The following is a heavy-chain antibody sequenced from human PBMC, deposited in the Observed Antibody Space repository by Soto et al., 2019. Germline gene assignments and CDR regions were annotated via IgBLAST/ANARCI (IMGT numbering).Heavy chain of an antibody. J-gene: IGHJ6*02. CDR1: GYTFTSYA. V-gene: IGHV1-3*01. Sequence: GASVKVSCKASGYTFTSYAMHWVRQAPGQRLEWMGWINAGNGNTKYSQKFQGRVTITRDTSASTAYMELSSLRSEDTAVYYCARVTRNYYGSGSYSYYYYGMDVWGQGTTVTVSS. CDR2: INAGNGNT. D-gene: IGHD3-10*01. CDR3: ARVTRNYYGSGSYSYYYYGMDV.